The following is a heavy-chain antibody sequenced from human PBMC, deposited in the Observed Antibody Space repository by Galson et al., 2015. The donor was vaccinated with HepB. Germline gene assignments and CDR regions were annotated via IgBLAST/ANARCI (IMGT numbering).Heavy chain of an antibody. CDR2: IYPGDSDT. D-gene: IGHD3-10*01. J-gene: IGHJ5*02. CDR1: GYSFTSYW. CDR3: ARRRRAYYGSGSYKGFDP. V-gene: IGHV5-51*03. Sequence: QSGAEVKKPGESLTISCKGSGYSFTSYWIGWVRQMPGKGLEWMGIIYPGDSDTRYSPSFQGQVTISADKSISTAYLQWSSLKASDTAMYYCARRRRAYYGSGSYKGFDPWGQGTLVTISS.